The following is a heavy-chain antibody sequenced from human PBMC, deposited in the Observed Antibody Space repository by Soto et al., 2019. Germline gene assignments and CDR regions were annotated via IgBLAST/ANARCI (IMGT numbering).Heavy chain of an antibody. J-gene: IGHJ4*02. CDR2: IIPIFGTA. CDR3: ARVSLDEGSSWCFDY. V-gene: IGHV1-69*13. Sequence: GASVKVSCKASGGTFSSYAISWVRQAPGQGLEWMGGIIPIFGTANYAQKFQGRVTITADESTSTAYMELSSLRSEDTAVYYCARVSLDEGSSWCFDYWGQGTLVTVSS. CDR1: GGTFSSYA. D-gene: IGHD6-13*01.